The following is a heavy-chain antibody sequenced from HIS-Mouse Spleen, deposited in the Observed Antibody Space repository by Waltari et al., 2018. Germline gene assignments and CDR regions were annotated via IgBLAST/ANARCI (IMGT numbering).Heavy chain of an antibody. CDR2: IIPILGIA. J-gene: IGHJ4*02. V-gene: IGHV1-69*04. CDR1: GGTFSSYS. Sequence: QVQLVQSGAEVKKPGFSVKVSCKASGGTFSSYSICWVGTAPGQGLEWMGRIIPILGIANYAQKFQGRVTITADKSTSTAYMELSSLRSEDTAVYYCARDSYYDSSGYFDYWGQGTLVTVSS. CDR3: ARDSYYDSSGYFDY. D-gene: IGHD3-22*01.